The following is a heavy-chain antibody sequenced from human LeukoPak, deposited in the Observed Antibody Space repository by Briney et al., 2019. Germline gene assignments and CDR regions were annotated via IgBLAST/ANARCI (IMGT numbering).Heavy chain of an antibody. CDR2: IYHSGST. CDR3: ARGGVVVVTASPYFDY. CDR1: GGSISSGGYS. V-gene: IGHV4-30-2*01. J-gene: IGHJ4*02. Sequence: PSQTLSLTCAVSGGSISSGGYSWSWIRQPPGKGLEWIGYIYHSGSTYYNPSLKSRVTISVDRSKNQFSLKLSSVTAADTAVYYCARGGVVVVTASPYFDYWGQGTLVTVSS. D-gene: IGHD2-21*02.